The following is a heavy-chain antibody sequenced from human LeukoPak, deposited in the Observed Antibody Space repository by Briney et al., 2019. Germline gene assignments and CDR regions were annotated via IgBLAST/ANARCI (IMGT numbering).Heavy chain of an antibody. CDR1: GFTFSNFY. V-gene: IGHV3-11*01. CDR3: ARAPSEIGGYYPEYFRH. Sequence: GGSLRLSCAASGFTFSNFYMSWFRQAPGKGLEWLSYISGSGTNQHYADSVRGRFTISRDNAENSLSLQMDSLRAEDTAVYYCARAPSEIGGYYPEYFRHWGQGTLVTVSS. D-gene: IGHD3-22*01. CDR2: ISGSGTNQ. J-gene: IGHJ1*01.